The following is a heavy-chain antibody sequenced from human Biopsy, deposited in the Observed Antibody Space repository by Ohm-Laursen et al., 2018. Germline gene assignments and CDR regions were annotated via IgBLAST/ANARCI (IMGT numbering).Heavy chain of an antibody. CDR3: ARSRGSSGIATIYYYGMDV. CDR1: GFTLSSYS. Sequence: SLRLSCAAPGFTLSSYSINWVRQTPGKGLEWVSTISSSSDNIYYVDSVKGRFTISRDNAKNSLYLQMNSLRAEDTAVYYCARSRGSSGIATIYYYGMDVWGQGTTVTVSS. V-gene: IGHV3-21*01. CDR2: ISSSSDNI. J-gene: IGHJ6*02. D-gene: IGHD3-10*01.